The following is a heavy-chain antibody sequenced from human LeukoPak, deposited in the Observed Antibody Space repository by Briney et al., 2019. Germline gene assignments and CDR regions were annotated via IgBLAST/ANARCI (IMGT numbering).Heavy chain of an antibody. V-gene: IGHV3-23*01. J-gene: IGHJ4*02. D-gene: IGHD1-26*01. Sequence: GGSLRLSCVASGFAFNHGMNWVRQAPGKGLEWVSTISGSGDATYYAKSVKGRFTISRDNSKNTLYLEMNNLRAEDTAVYYCAKEDALKWEVVDYWGQGTLVTVS. CDR3: AKEDALKWEVVDY. CDR2: ISGSGDAT. CDR1: GFAFNHG.